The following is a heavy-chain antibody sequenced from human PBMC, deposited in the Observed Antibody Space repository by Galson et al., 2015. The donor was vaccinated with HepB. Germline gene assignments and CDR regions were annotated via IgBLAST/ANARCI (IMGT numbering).Heavy chain of an antibody. D-gene: IGHD6-13*01. CDR3: TKEGSSNDFDF. CDR2: ISPHTGDT. V-gene: IGHV1-2*05. Sequence: SVKVSCKASGYTFTAYYLHWVRQAPGQGLEWMGRISPHTGDTNYAQPFQGRVTMTRDTSISTAYMELSRLSSDDTVVYYCTKEGSSNDFDFWGQGTLVTVSS. J-gene: IGHJ4*02. CDR1: GYTFTAYY.